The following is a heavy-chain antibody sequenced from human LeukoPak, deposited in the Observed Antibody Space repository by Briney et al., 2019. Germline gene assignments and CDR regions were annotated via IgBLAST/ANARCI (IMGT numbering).Heavy chain of an antibody. CDR2: INHSGST. D-gene: IGHD2-2*01. V-gene: IGHV4-34*01. Sequence: PGGSLRVSCAASGFTFSSYWLNWVRQTPGKGLEWIGEINHSGSTNYNPSLKSRVTISVDTSKNQFSLKLSSVTAADTAVYYCARGRAVVPAASRGYFDYWGQGTLVTVSS. CDR3: ARGRAVVPAASRGYFDY. CDR1: GFTFSSYW. J-gene: IGHJ4*02.